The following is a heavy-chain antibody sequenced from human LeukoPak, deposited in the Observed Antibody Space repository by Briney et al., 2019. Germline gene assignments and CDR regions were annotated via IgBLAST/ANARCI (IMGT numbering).Heavy chain of an antibody. CDR1: GFTFSTYI. Sequence: PGGSLRLSCAASGFTFSTYIMNWVRQTPGKGLEWGSSICTSTSYIYYADSVKGRFTISRDNAKNSLYLEMNSLRAEDTAVYYCAREDAKDYYYYMDVWGKGTTVTVSS. CDR2: ICTSTSYI. V-gene: IGHV3-21*01. D-gene: IGHD2-2*01. CDR3: AREDAKDYYYYMDV. J-gene: IGHJ6*03.